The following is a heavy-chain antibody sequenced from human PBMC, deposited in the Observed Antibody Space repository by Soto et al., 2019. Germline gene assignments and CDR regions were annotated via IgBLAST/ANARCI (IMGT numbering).Heavy chain of an antibody. D-gene: IGHD1-26*01. CDR1: EGTFSSYT. CDR3: ARSHLDTGSWGNDY. Sequence: QVQLVQSGAEVKKPGSSVKVSCKASEGTFSSYTISWVRQTPGQGLEWMGRIIPILGIANYAQKFQGRVTITADKSTSTAYMELSSLRSEDKAVYYCARSHLDTGSWGNDYWGQGTLVTVSS. V-gene: IGHV1-69*02. CDR2: IIPILGIA. J-gene: IGHJ4*02.